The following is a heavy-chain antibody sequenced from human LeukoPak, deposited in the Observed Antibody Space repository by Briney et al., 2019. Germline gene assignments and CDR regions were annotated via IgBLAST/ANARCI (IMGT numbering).Heavy chain of an antibody. D-gene: IGHD4-17*01. CDR3: ARVRSYGDYFYYYYYGMDV. CDR1: GYTFTSYD. V-gene: IGHV1-8*01. CDR2: MNPNSGNT. Sequence: ASVKVSCKASGYTFTSYDINWVRQATGQGLEWMGWMNPNSGNTGYAQKFQGRVTMTRNTSISTAYMELSSLRSEGTAVYYCARVRSYGDYFYYYYYGMDVWGQGTTVTVSS. J-gene: IGHJ6*02.